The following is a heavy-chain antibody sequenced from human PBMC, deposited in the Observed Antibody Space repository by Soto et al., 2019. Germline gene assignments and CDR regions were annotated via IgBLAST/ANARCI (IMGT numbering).Heavy chain of an antibody. J-gene: IGHJ2*01. CDR3: ARVPLKVASVNGDHNWYFDL. CDR1: GGTFSNYA. D-gene: IGHD2-21*01. V-gene: IGHV1-69*12. Sequence: QVQLVQSGAEVKKPGSSVKVSCTASGGTFSNYAISWLRQAPGQGLEWMGGIIPVIGTTNYAQKFQGRVTISADESTSTAYMELSSLRFEDTAVYYCARVPLKVASVNGDHNWYFDLWGRGTLVTVSS. CDR2: IIPVIGTT.